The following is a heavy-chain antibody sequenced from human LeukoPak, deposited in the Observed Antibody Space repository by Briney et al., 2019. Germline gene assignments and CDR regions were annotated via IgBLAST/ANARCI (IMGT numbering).Heavy chain of an antibody. Sequence: GGSLRLSCAASGLIVSSNYMTWVRQAPGKGPEWVSVIYSGGSIYYADSVEGRFTISRDNSRNTLYLQMNSLRAEDTAVYYCARALNGFDIWGPGTLVTVSS. CDR1: GLIVSSNY. CDR3: ARALNGFDI. V-gene: IGHV3-53*01. CDR2: IYSGGSI. J-gene: IGHJ3*02.